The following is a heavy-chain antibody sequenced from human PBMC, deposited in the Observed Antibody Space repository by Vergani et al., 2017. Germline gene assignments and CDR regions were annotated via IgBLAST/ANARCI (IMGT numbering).Heavy chain of an antibody. CDR2: IYYSGST. D-gene: IGHD6-19*01. V-gene: IGHV4-61*01. Sequence: QVQLQESGPGLVKPSETLSLTCTVSGGSVSSGSYYWSWIRQPPGKGLEWTGYIYYSGSTNYNPSLKSRVTISVDTSKNQFSLKLSSVTAADTAVYYCARCVGSGWYELHWFDPWGQGTLVTVSS. J-gene: IGHJ5*02. CDR3: ARCVGSGWYELHWFDP. CDR1: GGSVSSGSYY.